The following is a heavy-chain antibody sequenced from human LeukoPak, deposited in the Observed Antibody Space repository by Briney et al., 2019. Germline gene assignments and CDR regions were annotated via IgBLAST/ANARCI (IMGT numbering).Heavy chain of an antibody. CDR2: IFHSGSI. Sequence: PSETLSLTCTVSGGSVSDGYYYWNWIRQPPGKGLEWIGYIFHSGSINNNPSLKSRVTISVDTSKNQFSLKLTSVTAADTAVYCCARAPQPTSYGDYGKRYFDLWGRGTLVTVSS. CDR1: GGSVSDGYYY. CDR3: ARAPQPTSYGDYGKRYFDL. V-gene: IGHV4-61*01. J-gene: IGHJ2*01. D-gene: IGHD4-17*01.